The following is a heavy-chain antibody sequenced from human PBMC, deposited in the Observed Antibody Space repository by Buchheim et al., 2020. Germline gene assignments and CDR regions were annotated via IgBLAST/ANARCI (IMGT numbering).Heavy chain of an antibody. V-gene: IGHV3-30*04. CDR3: ARESSHVVDY. D-gene: IGHD2-2*01. CDR1: GFTFSSYA. Sequence: QVQLVESGGGVVQPGRSLRLSCAASGFTFSSYAMHWVRQAPGKGPEWVAVISYDGSNKYYADSVKGRFTISRDNSKNTLYLQMNSLRAEDTAVYYCARESSHVVDYWGQGTL. J-gene: IGHJ4*02. CDR2: ISYDGSNK.